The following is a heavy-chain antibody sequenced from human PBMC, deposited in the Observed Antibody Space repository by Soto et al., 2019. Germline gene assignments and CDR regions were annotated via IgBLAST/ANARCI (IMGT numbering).Heavy chain of an antibody. Sequence: SETLSLTCTVSGCSISSYYWSWIRQPPGKGLEWIGYIYYSGSTNYNPSLKSRVTISVDTSKNQFSLKLSSVTAADTAVYYCARHSLYCSGGSCHHENPLYYYYYIDVWGKATPVTVSS. CDR3: ARHSLYCSGGSCHHENPLYYYYYIDV. J-gene: IGHJ6*03. CDR1: GCSISSYY. V-gene: IGHV4-59*08. D-gene: IGHD2-15*01. CDR2: IYYSGST.